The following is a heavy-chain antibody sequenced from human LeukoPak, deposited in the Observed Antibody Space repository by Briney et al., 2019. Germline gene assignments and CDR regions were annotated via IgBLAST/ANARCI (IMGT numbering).Heavy chain of an antibody. J-gene: IGHJ4*02. D-gene: IGHD3-22*01. Sequence: SETLSLTCAVSGGSISSGGYSWSWIRQPPGKGLEWIGYIYHSGSTYYNPSLKSRVTISVDRSTNQFSLKLSSVTAADTAVYYCARDSSGYPYYFDYWGQGTLVTVSS. CDR3: ARDSSGYPYYFDY. CDR1: GGSISSGGYS. V-gene: IGHV4-30-2*01. CDR2: IYHSGST.